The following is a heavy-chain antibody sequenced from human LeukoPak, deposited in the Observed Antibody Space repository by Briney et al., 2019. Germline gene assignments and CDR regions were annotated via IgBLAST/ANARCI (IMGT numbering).Heavy chain of an antibody. CDR3: ARVLIVGTKWFDP. Sequence: PSETLSLTCTVSGGSISSSSYSWGWIRQPPGKGLEWIGSIYYSGSTHYNPSLKSRVTISVDTSKNQFSLKLSSVTAADTAVYYCARVLIVGTKWFDPWGQGTLVTVSS. CDR2: IYYSGST. D-gene: IGHD5-12*01. CDR1: GGSISSSSYS. J-gene: IGHJ5*02. V-gene: IGHV4-39*07.